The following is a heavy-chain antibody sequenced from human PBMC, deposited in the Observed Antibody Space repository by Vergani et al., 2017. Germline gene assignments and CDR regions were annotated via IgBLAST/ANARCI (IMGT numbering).Heavy chain of an antibody. CDR2: ISSSSSTI. V-gene: IGHV3-48*01. D-gene: IGHD6-19*01. CDR3: ARDRVDSCDL. J-gene: IGHJ4*02. Sequence: VQLVESGGGVVQPGRSLRLSCAASGFTFSSYGMHWVRQAPGKGLEWVSYISSSSSTIYYADSVKGRFTISRDNAKNSLYLQMNSLRAEDTAVYYCARDRVDSCDLWGQGTLVTVSS. CDR1: GFTFSSYG.